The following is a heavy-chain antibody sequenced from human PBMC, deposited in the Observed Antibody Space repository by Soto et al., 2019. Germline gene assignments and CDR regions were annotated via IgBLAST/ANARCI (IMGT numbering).Heavy chain of an antibody. CDR1: GFTFSSYA. J-gene: IGHJ4*02. CDR3: ARDDFWSGYYTGISY. V-gene: IGHV3-48*01. D-gene: IGHD3-3*01. Sequence: PGGSLRLSCAASGFTFSSYAMNWVRQAPGTGLDWISYISSSSRTIYYADSVKGRFTISRDNAKNSLYLQMNSLRAEDTAVYYYARDDFWSGYYTGISYWGQGTLVTVSS. CDR2: ISSSSRTI.